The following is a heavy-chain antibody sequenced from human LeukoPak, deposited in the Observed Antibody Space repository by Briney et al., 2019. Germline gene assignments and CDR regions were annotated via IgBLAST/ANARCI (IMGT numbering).Heavy chain of an antibody. J-gene: IGHJ6*02. CDR1: GFTFSSYA. D-gene: IGHD3-9*01. CDR2: ISYDGSNK. Sequence: GGSLRLSCAASGFTFSSYAMHWVRQAPGKGLEWVAVISYDGSNKYYADSVKGRFTISRDNSKNTLYLQMNSLRAEDTAVYYCARGSDFDYDILTGYQNKNLYYYYYGMDVWGQGTTVTVSS. V-gene: IGHV3-30*04. CDR3: ARGSDFDYDILTGYQNKNLYYYYYGMDV.